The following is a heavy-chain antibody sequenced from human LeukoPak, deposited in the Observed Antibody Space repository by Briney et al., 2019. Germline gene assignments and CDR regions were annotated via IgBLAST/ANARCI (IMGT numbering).Heavy chain of an antibody. CDR2: INSDGSGT. V-gene: IGHV3-74*01. CDR1: GITFSTYW. J-gene: IGHJ4*02. CDR3: AKDRGASYQGIEY. D-gene: IGHD1-26*01. Sequence: GGSLRLSCAASGITFSTYWMHWVRQAPGKGLVWVSRINSDGSGTTYADSVKGRFTISRDNSKSTLFLQMNTLRTEDTAVYYCAKDRGASYQGIEYWGQGTLVTVSS.